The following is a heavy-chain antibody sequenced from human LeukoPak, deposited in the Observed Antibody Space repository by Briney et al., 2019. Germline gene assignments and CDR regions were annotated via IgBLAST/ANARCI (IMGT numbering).Heavy chain of an antibody. CDR3: ERVFDY. CDR2: IKQDGSEK. J-gene: IGHJ4*02. V-gene: IGHV3-7*01. CDR1: GFTFSSYW. Sequence: GGSLRLSCAASGFTFSSYWKSWVRQAPGKGLEWVANIKQDGSEKYYVDSVKGRFTISRDNAKNSLYLQMNSLRAEDTAVYYCERVFDYWGQGTLVTVSS.